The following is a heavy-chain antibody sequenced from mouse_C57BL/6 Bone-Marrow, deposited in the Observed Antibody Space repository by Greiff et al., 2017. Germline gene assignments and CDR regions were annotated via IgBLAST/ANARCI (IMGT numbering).Heavy chain of an antibody. D-gene: IGHD2-4*01. CDR1: GFTFSDYY. CDR3: ARPSYDYDGAWFAY. Sequence: EVKLVESGGGLVQPGGSLKLSCAASGFTFSDYYMYWVRQTPEKRLEWVAYISNGGGSTYYPDTVKGRFTISRDNAKNTLYLQMSRLKSEDTAMYYCARPSYDYDGAWFAYWGQGTLVTVSA. CDR2: ISNGGGST. J-gene: IGHJ3*01. V-gene: IGHV5-12*01.